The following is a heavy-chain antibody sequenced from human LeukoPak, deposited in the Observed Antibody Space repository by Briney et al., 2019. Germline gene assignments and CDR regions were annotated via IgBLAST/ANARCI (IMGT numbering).Heavy chain of an antibody. D-gene: IGHD3-10*01. CDR1: GDSVSTNSAA. V-gene: IGHV6-1*01. J-gene: IGHJ4*02. CDR2: TYYRSKWFY. Sequence: SQTLSLTCAISGDSVSTNSAAWNWIRQSPSRGLEWLGRTYYRSKWFYDCAVSVKSRITINSDTSENQFSLHLNSVTPEDTAVYYCAREAQNTMARWGQGTLVTVSS. CDR3: AREAQNTMAR.